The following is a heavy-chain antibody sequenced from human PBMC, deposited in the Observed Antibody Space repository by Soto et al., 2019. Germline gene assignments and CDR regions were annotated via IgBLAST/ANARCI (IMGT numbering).Heavy chain of an antibody. CDR1: GGSINSGGYY. CDR3: ARDGGYGSGSYYYAY. D-gene: IGHD3-10*01. V-gene: IGHV4-31*03. CDR2: IYYSGST. J-gene: IGHJ4*02. Sequence: PSETLSLTCSVSGGSINSGGYYWSWLRQDPGKGLEWIGYIYYSGSTSYNPPLKSRVIISLDTSKNQFSLKLSSVTAADTAVYYCARDGGYGSGSYYYAYWGQGYLVPVSS.